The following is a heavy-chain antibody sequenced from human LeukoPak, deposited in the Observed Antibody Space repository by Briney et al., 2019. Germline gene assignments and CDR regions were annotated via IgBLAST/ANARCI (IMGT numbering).Heavy chain of an antibody. D-gene: IGHD3-10*01. J-gene: IGHJ6*03. Sequence: SETLSLTCTVSGGSISSSSYYWGGSRQPPGKGVEWIERIYYSGSTYYNPSLKSRVTISVYTAKNQYARKRSSVCAAGTAVYYCARALLGFGLAAYYYYMDVWGKETTLTVSS. CDR3: ARALLGFGLAAYYYYMDV. CDR1: GGSISSSSYY. CDR2: IYYSGST. V-gene: IGHV4-39*06.